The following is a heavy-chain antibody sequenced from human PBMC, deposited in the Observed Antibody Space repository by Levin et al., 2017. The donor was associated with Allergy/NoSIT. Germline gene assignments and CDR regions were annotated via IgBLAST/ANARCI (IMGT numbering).Heavy chain of an antibody. CDR2: IKSKADGGTI. CDR3: TTYNNRWFYFDY. Sequence: KSGGSLRLSCVASGFSFSNAWMSWARQAPGKGLEWVGRIKSKADGGTIEYAAPVKGRFTISRDDSKNTLYLQMNSLTTEDTAVYYCTTYNNRWFYFDYWGQGNLVTVSS. J-gene: IGHJ4*02. D-gene: IGHD3-10*01. V-gene: IGHV3-15*01. CDR1: GFSFSNAW.